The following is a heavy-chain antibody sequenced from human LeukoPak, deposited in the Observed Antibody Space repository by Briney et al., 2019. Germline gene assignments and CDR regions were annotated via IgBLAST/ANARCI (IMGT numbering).Heavy chain of an antibody. CDR1: GGSISSGDYY. CDR2: IYYSGST. Sequence: SETLSLTCTVSGGSISSGDYYWSWIRQPPGKGLEWIGYIYYSGSTYYNPSLKSRVTISVDTSKNQFSLKLSSVTAADTAVYYCAGGGGSYDSSGYSLDYWGQGTLVTVSS. V-gene: IGHV4-30-4*01. J-gene: IGHJ4*02. D-gene: IGHD3-22*01. CDR3: AGGGGSYDSSGYSLDY.